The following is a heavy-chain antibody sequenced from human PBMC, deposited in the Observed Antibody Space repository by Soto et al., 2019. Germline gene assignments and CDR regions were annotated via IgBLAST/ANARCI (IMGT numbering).Heavy chain of an antibody. Sequence: GGSLRLSCAASGFTFDDYGMTWVRQAPGKGLEWVSGINWNGGGTGYVDSVKGRFTISRDNAKNSLYLQMNSLRAEDTALYYCARDWVRRGYSYGYAGYWGQGTLVTVSS. J-gene: IGHJ4*02. CDR3: ARDWVRRGYSYGYAGY. D-gene: IGHD5-18*01. CDR1: GFTFDDYG. CDR2: INWNGGGT. V-gene: IGHV3-20*04.